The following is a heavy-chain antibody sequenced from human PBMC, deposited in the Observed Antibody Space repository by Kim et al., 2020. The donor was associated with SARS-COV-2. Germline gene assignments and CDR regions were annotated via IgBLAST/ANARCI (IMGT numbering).Heavy chain of an antibody. J-gene: IGHJ4*02. CDR2: ISAYNGNT. D-gene: IGHD2-21*02. CDR1: GDTFTSYG. Sequence: ASVKVSCKASGDTFTSYGISWVRQAPGQGLEWMGWISAYNGNTNYAQKLQGRVTMTTDTSTSTAYMELSSLRSDDTAVYYCARTSRRSNWGYCGGDCYFYWGQGTLVTVSS. V-gene: IGHV1-18*01. CDR3: ARTSRRSNWGYCGGDCYFY.